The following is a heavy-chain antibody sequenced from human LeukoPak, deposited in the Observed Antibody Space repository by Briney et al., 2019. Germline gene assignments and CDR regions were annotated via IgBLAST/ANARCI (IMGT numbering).Heavy chain of an antibody. CDR1: GFKFDDYG. CDR2: INWNGGSR. V-gene: IGHV3-20*04. CDR3: ARGHDYGDYHPPYFDY. Sequence: GGSLRLSCAASGFKFDDYGMSWVRQVPGKGLEWVSGINWNGGSRGYADSVKGRFTISRDNAKNSLSLQMNSLRAEDTAVYYCARGHDYGDYHPPYFDYWGQGTLVTVSS. D-gene: IGHD4-17*01. J-gene: IGHJ4*02.